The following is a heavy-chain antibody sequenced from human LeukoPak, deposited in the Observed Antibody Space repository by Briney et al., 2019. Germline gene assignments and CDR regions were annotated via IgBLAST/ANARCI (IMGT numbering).Heavy chain of an antibody. CDR1: GFTFSDYY. D-gene: IGHD4-23*01. V-gene: IGHV3-11*01. Sequence: PGGSLRLSCVASGFTFSDYYMSWIRQAPGKGMECVSYISGGASSIDYADSVKGRFTLSRDNAKNSLFLQMSSLRAEDTAVYYCARVGHRWQDDYWGQGTLVTVSS. J-gene: IGHJ4*02. CDR2: ISGGASSI. CDR3: ARVGHRWQDDY.